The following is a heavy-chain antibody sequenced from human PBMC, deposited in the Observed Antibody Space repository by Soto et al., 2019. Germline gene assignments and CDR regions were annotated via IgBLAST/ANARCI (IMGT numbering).Heavy chain of an antibody. CDR2: IYYSGST. Sequence: QVQLQESGPGLVKPSQTLSLTCTVSGGSISSGGYYWSWIRQHPGKGLEWIGYIYYSGSTYYNPSLKSRVTISVDTSKNQFSLKLSSVTAADTAVYYCARLQRGGPDYYDSSGHLAYWGQGTLVTGSS. V-gene: IGHV4-31*03. J-gene: IGHJ4*02. CDR1: GGSISSGGYY. CDR3: ARLQRGGPDYYDSSGHLAY. D-gene: IGHD3-22*01.